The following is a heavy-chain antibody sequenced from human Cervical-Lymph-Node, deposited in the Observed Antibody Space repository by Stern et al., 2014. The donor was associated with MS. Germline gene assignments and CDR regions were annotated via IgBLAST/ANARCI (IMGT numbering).Heavy chain of an antibody. CDR3: ANRDY. CDR1: GFTFDDYA. Sequence: EVQLVESGGGLVQPGRSLRLSCAAAGFTFDDYAMHWGRQAPGKGLEWVSGISWNSGSIGYADSLKGRFTISRDNAKNSLYLQMNSLRAEDTALYYCANRDYWGQGTLVTVSS. CDR2: ISWNSGSI. J-gene: IGHJ4*02. V-gene: IGHV3-9*01.